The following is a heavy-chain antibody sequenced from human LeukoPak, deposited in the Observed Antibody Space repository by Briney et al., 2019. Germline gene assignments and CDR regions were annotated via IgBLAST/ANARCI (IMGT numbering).Heavy chain of an antibody. J-gene: IGHJ4*02. CDR2: ISSSSSII. V-gene: IGHV3-48*01. CDR1: GFTFNNYD. D-gene: IGHD2-21*01. CDR3: ARSIDIDY. Sequence: PGGSLRLSCAASGFTFNNYDMNWVRQAPGKGLEWVSYISSSSSIIYYADSVKGRFTISRDTAKNSLYLQVNSLRAEDTAVYYCARSIDIDYWGQGTLVTASS.